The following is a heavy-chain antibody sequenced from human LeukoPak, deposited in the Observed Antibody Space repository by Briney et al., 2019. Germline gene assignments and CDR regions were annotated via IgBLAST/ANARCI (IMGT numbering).Heavy chain of an antibody. CDR3: ARDRGSIDSNPTDY. V-gene: IGHV1-18*01. CDR1: GYTFTSYG. CDR2: ISAYNGNT. J-gene: IGHJ4*02. D-gene: IGHD1-14*01. Sequence: ASVKVSCKASGYTFTSYGISWLRQAPGQGLEWMGWISAYNGNTNYAQKLQGRVTMTTDTSTSTAYMELRSLRSDDTAVYYCARDRGSIDSNPTDYWGQGTLVTVSS.